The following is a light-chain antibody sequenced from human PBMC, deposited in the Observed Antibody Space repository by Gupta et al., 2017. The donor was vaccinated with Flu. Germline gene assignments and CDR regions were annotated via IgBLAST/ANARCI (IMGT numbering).Light chain of an antibody. CDR3: CSYAGGTTGV. CDR2: EGS. CDR1: SSDVGSYNL. J-gene: IGLJ3*02. Sequence: QSALTQPASVSGSPGQSVTISCTGTSSDVGSYNLVSWYQQHPGKAPKLVIYEGSNRPSGVSNRFSGSKSGNTASLTISGLQAEDEADYHCCSYAGGTTGVFGGGTRLTVL. V-gene: IGLV2-23*01.